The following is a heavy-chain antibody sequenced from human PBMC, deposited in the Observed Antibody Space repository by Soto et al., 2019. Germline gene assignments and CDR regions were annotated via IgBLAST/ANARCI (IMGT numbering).Heavy chain of an antibody. V-gene: IGHV3-74*01. CDR3: VRVDGGQLLSIDY. J-gene: IGHJ4*02. D-gene: IGHD3-10*01. Sequence: GGSLRLSCAASGFTFSSYWMHWVRQAPGKGLVWVSRINSDGSSTSYADSVKGRFTISRDNAKNTLYLQMNSLRAEDTAVYYCVRVDGGQLLSIDYWGQGTLVTVSS. CDR1: GFTFSSYW. CDR2: INSDGSST.